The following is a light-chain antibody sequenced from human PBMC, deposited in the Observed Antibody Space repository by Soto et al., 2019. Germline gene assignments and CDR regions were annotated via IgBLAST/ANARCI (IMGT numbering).Light chain of an antibody. Sequence: QSALTQPASVSGSSGQSITISCTASSSHIGSSNLVSWYQHHSGKAPKLIIYEGNKRPSGVSNRFSGSKSGKTASLTISGLQAEDEGTYYCCSYAGSSPLYVFGTGTKVTVL. V-gene: IGLV2-23*01. CDR1: SSHIGSSNL. CDR3: CSYAGSSPLYV. CDR2: EGN. J-gene: IGLJ1*01.